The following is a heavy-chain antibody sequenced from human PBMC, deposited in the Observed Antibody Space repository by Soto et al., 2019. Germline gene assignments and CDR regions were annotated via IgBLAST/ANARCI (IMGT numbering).Heavy chain of an antibody. CDR1: GYAFSSYW. D-gene: IGHD3-10*01. V-gene: IGHV5-10-1*01. Sequence: PGESLKISCKGSGYAFSSYWINWVRQMPGKGLEWMGKIDPSDSNTNYSPSFQGHVTISVDKSISTAYLQWRSLKASDTAIYYCASLIEIRNSKVRGGYYYGMDVWGQGTTVTVSS. CDR2: IDPSDSNT. J-gene: IGHJ6*02. CDR3: ASLIEIRNSKVRGGYYYGMDV.